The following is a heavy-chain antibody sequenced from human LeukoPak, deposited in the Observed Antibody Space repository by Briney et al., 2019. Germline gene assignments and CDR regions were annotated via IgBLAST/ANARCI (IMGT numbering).Heavy chain of an antibody. CDR2: IYNSGST. Sequence: ASETLSLTCTVSGGSISSYYWSWIRQPPGKGLEWIGYIYNSGSTNYNPSLKSRVTISVDTSKNQFSLKLSSVTAADTAVYYCTRENGRSYWYFDLWGRGTLVTVSS. CDR3: TRENGRSYWYFDL. CDR1: GGSISSYY. J-gene: IGHJ2*01. V-gene: IGHV4-59*01.